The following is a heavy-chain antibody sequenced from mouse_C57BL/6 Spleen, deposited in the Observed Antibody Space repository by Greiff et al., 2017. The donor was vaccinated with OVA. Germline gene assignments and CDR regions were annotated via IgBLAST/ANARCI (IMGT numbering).Heavy chain of an antibody. CDR2: IEPSDSET. CDR1: GYTFTSYW. CDR3: ARGTTGFAY. D-gene: IGHD2-12*01. V-gene: IGHV1-52*01. Sequence: VQLQQPGAELVRPGSSVKLSCQASGYTFTSYWMHWVKQSPIQGLEWIGNIEPSDSETHYNQKFKDKAKLNVEKSSSTAYMQLSSLTSEDSAVYYCARGTTGFAYWGQGTLVTVSA. J-gene: IGHJ3*01.